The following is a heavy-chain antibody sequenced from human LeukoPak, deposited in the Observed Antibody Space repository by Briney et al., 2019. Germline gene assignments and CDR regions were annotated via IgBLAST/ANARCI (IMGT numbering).Heavy chain of an antibody. V-gene: IGHV3-30*01. CDR2: ISSDGSNE. CDR1: GFTFSSFS. J-gene: IGHJ4*02. Sequence: GGSLRLTCVAYGFTFSSFSMNWVRQAPGKGLEWMALISSDGSNENFADSVKGRFTISRDNSKNTLYLQMNSLRSEDTAIYYCAGDPNRSYFDHWGQGTLDTVSS. CDR3: AGDPNRSYFDH. D-gene: IGHD1-14*01.